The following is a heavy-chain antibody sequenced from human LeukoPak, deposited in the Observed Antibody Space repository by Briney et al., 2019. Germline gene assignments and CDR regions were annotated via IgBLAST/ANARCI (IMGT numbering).Heavy chain of an antibody. CDR3: ARGGKIYYYYGMDV. V-gene: IGHV3-66*02. Sequence: GSLRLSCAASGFTVSSNYISWVRQAPGKGLEWVSVIYSGGSTYYADSVKGRFTISRDNSKNTLYLQMNSLRAEDTAVYYCARGGKIYYYYGMDVWGQGTTATVSS. CDR1: GFTVSSNY. J-gene: IGHJ6*02. CDR2: IYSGGST. D-gene: IGHD4-23*01.